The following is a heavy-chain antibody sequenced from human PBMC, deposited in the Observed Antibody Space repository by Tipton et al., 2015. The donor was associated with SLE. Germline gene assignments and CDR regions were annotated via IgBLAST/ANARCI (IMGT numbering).Heavy chain of an antibody. CDR3: ARAHLNGILMGYYYMDV. Sequence: LRLSCTVSGGSISSGSYYWSWIRQPAGKGLEWIGYIYYSGSTYYNPSLKSRVTISVDTSKNQFSLKLSSVTAADTAVYYCARAHLNGILMGYYYMDVWGKGTTVTVSS. CDR1: GGSISSGSYY. J-gene: IGHJ6*03. D-gene: IGHD3-9*01. CDR2: IYYSGST. V-gene: IGHV4-30-4*08.